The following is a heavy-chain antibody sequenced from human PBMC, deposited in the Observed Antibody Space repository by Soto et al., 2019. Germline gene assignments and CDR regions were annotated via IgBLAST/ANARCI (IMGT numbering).Heavy chain of an antibody. J-gene: IGHJ6*02. CDR1: GGTFSSYA. Sequence: QVQLVQSGAEVKKPGSSVKVSCKASGGTFSSYAISWVRQAPGQGLEWMGGIIPIFGTANYAQKFQGRVTITADESTSTVYLELSSLRSEDTAVYYCAITRNWSGLDYYYGMDVWGQGTTVTVSS. CDR2: IIPIFGTA. V-gene: IGHV1-69*01. D-gene: IGHD3-3*01. CDR3: AITRNWSGLDYYYGMDV.